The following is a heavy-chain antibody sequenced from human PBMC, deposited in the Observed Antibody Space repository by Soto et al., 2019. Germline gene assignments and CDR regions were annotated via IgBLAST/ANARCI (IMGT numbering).Heavy chain of an antibody. Sequence: EVQLLESGGDLVQPGGSLRLSWAASGFTFSSYAMSWVRQAPGKGLEWVSAISGSGGSTYHVGSVKGRLTISRDNSKNTLYLQMNRLRAEDTAVYYCAKGVDSSGWYSYFDYWGQGSLVTVSS. J-gene: IGHJ4*02. CDR2: ISGSGGST. V-gene: IGHV3-23*01. CDR1: GFTFSSYA. D-gene: IGHD6-19*01. CDR3: AKGVDSSGWYSYFDY.